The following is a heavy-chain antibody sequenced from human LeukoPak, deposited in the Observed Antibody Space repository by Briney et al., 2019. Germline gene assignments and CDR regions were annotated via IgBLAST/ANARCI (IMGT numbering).Heavy chain of an antibody. V-gene: IGHV3-23*01. CDR1: GFTFSSYS. D-gene: IGHD2/OR15-2a*01. Sequence: GGSLRLSCAASGFTFSSYSMNWVRQAPGKGLEWVSTISGSGGSTYYADSVKGRFTISRDNSKNTVYLQMNSLRAEGAAVYYCAKGENIVGSPRSFDYWGQGTLVTVSS. CDR3: AKGENIVGSPRSFDY. CDR2: ISGSGGST. J-gene: IGHJ4*02.